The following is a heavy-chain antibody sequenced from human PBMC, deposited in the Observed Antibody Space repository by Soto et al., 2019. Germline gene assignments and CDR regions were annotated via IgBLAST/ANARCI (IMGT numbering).Heavy chain of an antibody. D-gene: IGHD6-6*01. V-gene: IGHV3-11*01. Sequence: QVQLVESGGDLVKPGGSLRLSCAASGFTFSDYYMIWIRQAPGKGLESIAYITSTSSTIYYADSVRGRFTVSRDNPETSLYLQRNRLRADDTAVYYCAGPSSREWRLVDYWGQGTLVTVSP. J-gene: IGHJ4*02. CDR3: AGPSSREWRLVDY. CDR2: ITSTSSTI. CDR1: GFTFSDYY.